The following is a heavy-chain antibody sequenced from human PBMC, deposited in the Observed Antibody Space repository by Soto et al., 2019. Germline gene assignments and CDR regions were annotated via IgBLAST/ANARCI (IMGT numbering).Heavy chain of an antibody. CDR1: GFTFKTYT. D-gene: IGHD5-18*01. Sequence: GGSLRLSCAASGFTFKTYTMNWVRQAPGKGLEWVSAIIGSGTDTYYADSVKGRFTISRDNSKNTLYLQMISLRAEDTAVYYCARQLWLDYWGQGTLVTVSS. V-gene: IGHV3-23*01. J-gene: IGHJ4*02. CDR3: ARQLWLDY. CDR2: IIGSGTDT.